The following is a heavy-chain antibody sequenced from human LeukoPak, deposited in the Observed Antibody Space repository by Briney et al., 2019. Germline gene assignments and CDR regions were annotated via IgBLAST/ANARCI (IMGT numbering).Heavy chain of an antibody. D-gene: IGHD6-13*01. Sequence: NPSETLSLTCTVSGGSISSYYWSWIWQPPGKGLEWIGYIYYSGSTNYNPSLKSRVTISVDTSKNQFSLKLSSVTAADTAVYYCARATSGIAAAGQLYFDYWGQGTLVTVSS. V-gene: IGHV4-59*01. CDR1: GGSISSYY. J-gene: IGHJ4*02. CDR3: ARATSGIAAAGQLYFDY. CDR2: IYYSGST.